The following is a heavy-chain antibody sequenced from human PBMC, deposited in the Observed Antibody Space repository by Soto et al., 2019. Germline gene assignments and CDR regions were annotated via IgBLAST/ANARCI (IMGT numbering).Heavy chain of an antibody. CDR2: IEWDDDK. D-gene: IGHD4-17*01. V-gene: IGHV2-70*11. Sequence: SGPKLVNTTQTLTMTCTFCGFSLSTSGMCVNWLRQPPGKALEWLARIEWDDDKYYSTSLKTRLTISKGTSKNQVVLTLTNVDPIDTATYYCARISAVTTFNFFDYWGQGTLVTVSS. CDR3: ARISAVTTFNFFDY. J-gene: IGHJ4*02. CDR1: GFSLSTSGMC.